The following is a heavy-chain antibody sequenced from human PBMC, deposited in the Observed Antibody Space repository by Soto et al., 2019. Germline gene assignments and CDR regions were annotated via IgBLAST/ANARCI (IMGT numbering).Heavy chain of an antibody. V-gene: IGHV1-3*01. CDR3: ARESSDINCGSTCCYTLSSSSLYY. D-gene: IGHD2-2*02. J-gene: IGHJ4*02. CDR1: GYTFTSYA. Sequence: QVQLVQSGAEVKKPGASVKVSCKASGYTFTSYAMHWVRQAPGQRLEWMGWINAGNGNTKYSQKFQGRVTITRDTSAGTADMDLRSLRSEDTAVYYCARESSDINCGSTCCYTLSSSSLYYWGQGTLVTVSS. CDR2: INAGNGNT.